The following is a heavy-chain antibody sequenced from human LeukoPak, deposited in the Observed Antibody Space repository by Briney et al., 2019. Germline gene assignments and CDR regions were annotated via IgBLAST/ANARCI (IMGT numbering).Heavy chain of an antibody. J-gene: IGHJ4*02. CDR2: IYTSGST. CDR3: ARGLPVAGQNYFDY. Sequence: PSETLSLTCSVSGGSISNYYWTWIRQPAGKGLEWIGRIYTSGSTNYNPSLKRRVTMSVDTSKNQFSLKLSSVTAADTAVYYCARGLPVAGQNYFDYWGQGTLVTVSP. V-gene: IGHV4-4*07. CDR1: GGSISNYY. D-gene: IGHD6-19*01.